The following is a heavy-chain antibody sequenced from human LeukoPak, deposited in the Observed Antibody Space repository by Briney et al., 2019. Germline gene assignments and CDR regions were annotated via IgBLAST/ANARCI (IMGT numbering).Heavy chain of an antibody. D-gene: IGHD7-27*01. Sequence: GGALRLSCAASGFSFSSHWMHWVRQVPGKGLVWVSHIKSDGTTTSYADSVKGRFTISRDNAKSTLYLQMNSLRAEDMAVYYCARGSHWGPRSAFDIWGQGTMVTVSS. CDR3: ARGSHWGPRSAFDI. V-gene: IGHV3-74*01. J-gene: IGHJ3*02. CDR2: IKSDGTTT. CDR1: GFSFSSHW.